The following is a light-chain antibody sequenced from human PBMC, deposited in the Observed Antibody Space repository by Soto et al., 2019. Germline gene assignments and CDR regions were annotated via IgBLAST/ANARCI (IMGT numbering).Light chain of an antibody. CDR2: AAS. J-gene: IGKJ1*01. CDR3: QQYYSYPLT. V-gene: IGKV1-5*01. Sequence: SQMTQYPFMLSASVGDRVTIACRASQSIRRWLAWYQQKPGKAPKLLIYAASTLQSGVPSRFSGSGSGTDFTLTISCLQSEDFATYYCQQYYSYPLTFGQGTKVDIK. CDR1: QSIRRW.